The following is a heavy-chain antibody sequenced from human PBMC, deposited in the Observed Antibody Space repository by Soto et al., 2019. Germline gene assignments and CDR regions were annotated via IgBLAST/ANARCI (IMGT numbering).Heavy chain of an antibody. V-gene: IGHV4-59*12. CDR1: GGSLRGYS. D-gene: IGHD3-22*01. CDR3: ARIGSPDSSGYYPPDY. CDR2: IYHSGST. J-gene: IGHJ4*02. Sequence: SETLSLTCTVSGGSLRGYSWSWIRQSPGKGLEWIGEIYHSGSTNYNPSLKSRVTISVDKSKNQFSLKLSSVTAADTAVYYCARIGSPDSSGYYPPDYWGQGTLVTVSS.